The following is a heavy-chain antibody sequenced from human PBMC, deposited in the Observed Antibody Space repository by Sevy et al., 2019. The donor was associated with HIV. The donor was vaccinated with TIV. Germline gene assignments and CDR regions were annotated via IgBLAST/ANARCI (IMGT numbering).Heavy chain of an antibody. CDR3: ASHYYDSTGYYYPLDY. CDR2: ISYDGNNK. J-gene: IGHJ4*02. D-gene: IGHD3-22*01. V-gene: IGHV3-30*04. Sequence: GGSLRLSCTASGFTFSNYAMYWVRQAPGKGLEWVAVISYDGNNKDYADSVKCRFTISRDNSKNTLYLQMNSLRADDTAVYYCASHYYDSTGYYYPLDYWGQGTLVTVSS. CDR1: GFTFSNYA.